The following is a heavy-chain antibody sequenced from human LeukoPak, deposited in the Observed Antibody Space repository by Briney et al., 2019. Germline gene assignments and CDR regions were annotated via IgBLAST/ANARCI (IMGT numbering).Heavy chain of an antibody. CDR2: INPSGGST. J-gene: IGHJ5*02. CDR1: GYTSTSYY. D-gene: IGHD6-13*01. CDR3: ARDGNSSSWGGWFDP. Sequence: ASVKVSCKASGYTSTSYYMHWVRQAPGQGLEWMGIINPSGGSTSYAQKFQGRVTMTRDTSTSTVYMELSSLRSEDTAVYYCARDGNSSSWGGWFDPWGQGTLVTVSS. V-gene: IGHV1-46*01.